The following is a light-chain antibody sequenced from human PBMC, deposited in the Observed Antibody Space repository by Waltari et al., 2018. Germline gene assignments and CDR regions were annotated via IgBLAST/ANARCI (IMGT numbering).Light chain of an antibody. Sequence: EIVMTQSPATLSASPGESVTLSCRASHHIGTNLAWYQQRPGQPPRLVIYAASTRAPGIPARFSGSGLATEFTLTIDSLQSEDFAVYYCQQYNNWPPYTIGQGTNLEI. J-gene: IGKJ2*01. V-gene: IGKV3-15*01. CDR1: HHIGTN. CDR3: QQYNNWPPYT. CDR2: AAS.